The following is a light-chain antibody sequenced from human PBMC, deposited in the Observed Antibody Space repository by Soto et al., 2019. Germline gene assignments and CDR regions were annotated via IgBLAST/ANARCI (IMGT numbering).Light chain of an antibody. V-gene: IGKV3-20*01. CDR3: QQYGSSPWT. CDR1: QSVSSSY. J-gene: IGKJ1*01. Sequence: EILLTQSPGTLSLSPGERATLSCRASQSVSSSYLAWYQQKPGQAPRLLIYGASSRATGIQDRFSGSGSGTDFTLTISILEPEDVAVYYCQQYGSSPWTFGQGTKVEIK. CDR2: GAS.